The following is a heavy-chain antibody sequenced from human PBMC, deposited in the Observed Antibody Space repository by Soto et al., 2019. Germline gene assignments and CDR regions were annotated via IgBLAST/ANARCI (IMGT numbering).Heavy chain of an antibody. V-gene: IGHV4-61*08. CDR2: IYYSGST. D-gene: IGHD6-13*01. CDR3: ARGYYSSWYWFDR. Sequence: QVQLQESGPGLVKPSETLSLTCTVSVSGGSVSTGVHYWSWIRQPPGKGLEWIGYIYYSGSTNYNPSRTSRVTISVDTSKNQFSLKLTSVTAADPAVYYCARGYYSSWYWFDRWGRGTLVTVSS. CDR1: GGSVSTGVHY. J-gene: IGHJ2*01.